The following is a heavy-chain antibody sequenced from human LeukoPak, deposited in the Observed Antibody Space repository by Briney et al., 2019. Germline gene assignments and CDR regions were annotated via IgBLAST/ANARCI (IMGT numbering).Heavy chain of an antibody. CDR3: AREDRCTNGVCRKLDY. Sequence: PGGSLRLSCAASGFTFSSYEMNWVRQAPGKGLEWVSYISSSGSTIYYADSVKGRFTISRDNAKNSLYLQMNSLRAEDTAVYYCAREDRCTNGVCRKLDYWGQGTLVTVSS. CDR2: ISSSGSTI. CDR1: GFTFSSYE. J-gene: IGHJ4*02. D-gene: IGHD2-8*01. V-gene: IGHV3-48*03.